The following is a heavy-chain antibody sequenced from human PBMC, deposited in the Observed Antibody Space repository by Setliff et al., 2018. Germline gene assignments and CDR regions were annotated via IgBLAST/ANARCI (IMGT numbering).Heavy chain of an antibody. CDR2: FTGGGGGGTT. CDR1: GITFSNYD. CDR3: AKRGPYCSGGTCHYYFDY. J-gene: IGHJ4*02. Sequence: GGSLRLSCEGSGITFSNYDMSWVRQAPGKGLEWVAVFTGGGGGGTTFYADSVRGRFTISRDTSKNTVYLDVNSLRAEDTAVYYCAKRGPYCSGGTCHYYFDYWGQGTLVTVSS. D-gene: IGHD2-15*01. V-gene: IGHV3-23*01.